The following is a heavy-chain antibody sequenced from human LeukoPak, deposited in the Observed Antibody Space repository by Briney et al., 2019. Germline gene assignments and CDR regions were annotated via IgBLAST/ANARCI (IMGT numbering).Heavy chain of an antibody. D-gene: IGHD5-18*01. J-gene: IGHJ4*02. CDR1: GFTFSGHW. CDR2: IKQDGSEK. Sequence: PGGPLRLSCAASGFTFSGHWMSWVRQAPGKGLEWVANIKQDGSEKYYVDSVRGRFTISRDNAKNSLYLQLNSLRVEDTAVYYCARGYSYGSTGTYWGQGTLVTVSS. V-gene: IGHV3-7*01. CDR3: ARGYSYGSTGTY.